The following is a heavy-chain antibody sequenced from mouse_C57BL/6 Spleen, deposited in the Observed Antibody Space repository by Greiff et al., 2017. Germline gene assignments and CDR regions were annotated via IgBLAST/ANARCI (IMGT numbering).Heavy chain of an antibody. CDR2: IYPGSGNT. Sequence: QVQLQQSGAELVRPGASVKLSCKASGYTFTDYYINWVKQRPGQGLEWIARIYPGSGNTYYNEKFKGKATLTAEKSSSTAYMQLSSLTSEDSAVYFCARVGGYYYGGFDYWGQGTTLTVSS. CDR1: GYTFTDYY. CDR3: ARVGGYYYGGFDY. J-gene: IGHJ2*01. D-gene: IGHD1-1*01. V-gene: IGHV1-76*01.